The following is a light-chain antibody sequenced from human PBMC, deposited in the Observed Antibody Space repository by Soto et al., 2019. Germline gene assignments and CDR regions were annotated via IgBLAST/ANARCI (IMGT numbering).Light chain of an antibody. CDR3: QSYDSSLSAL. CDR1: SSNIGAGYD. CDR2: GNS. V-gene: IGLV1-40*01. Sequence: QSVLTQPPSVSGAPGQRVTISCTGSSSNIGAGYDVHWYQQLPGTAPKLLIYGNSNRPSGVPDRFSGSKSGTSASLAITGLQAEYEADYYCQSYDSSLSALFGGGT. J-gene: IGLJ3*02.